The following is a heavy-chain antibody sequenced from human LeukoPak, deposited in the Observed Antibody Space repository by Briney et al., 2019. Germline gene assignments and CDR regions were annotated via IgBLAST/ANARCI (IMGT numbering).Heavy chain of an antibody. J-gene: IGHJ5*02. CDR3: AGAKLYYYGSGSYYHGYNWFDP. Sequence: SETLSLTCTVSGGSISSYYWSWIRQPAGKGLEWIGRIYTSGSTNYNPSLTSRVTISVDTSKNQFSLKLSSVTAADTAVYYCAGAKLYYYGSGSYYHGYNWFDPWGQGTLVTVSS. D-gene: IGHD3-10*01. CDR2: IYTSGST. CDR1: GGSISSYY. V-gene: IGHV4-4*07.